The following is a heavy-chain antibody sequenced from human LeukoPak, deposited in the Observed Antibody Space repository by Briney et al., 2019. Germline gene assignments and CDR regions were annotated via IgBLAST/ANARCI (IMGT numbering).Heavy chain of an antibody. V-gene: IGHV1-18*04. CDR3: AIGYCSSTSCYIPIAY. CDR1: GYTFTGYY. D-gene: IGHD2-2*02. Sequence: ASVKVSCKASGYTFTGYYMHWVRQAPGQGLEWMGWISAYNGNTNYAQKLQGRVTMTTDTSTSTAYMELRSLRSDDTAVYYCAIGYCSSTSCYIPIAYWGQGTLVTVSS. J-gene: IGHJ4*02. CDR2: ISAYNGNT.